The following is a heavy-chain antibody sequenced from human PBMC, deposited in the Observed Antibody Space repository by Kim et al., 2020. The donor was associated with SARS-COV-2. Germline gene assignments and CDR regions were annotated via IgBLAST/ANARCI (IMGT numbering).Heavy chain of an antibody. V-gene: IGHV3-21*01. Sequence: GGSLRLSCAASGFTFSSYSMNWVRQAPGKGLEWVSSISSSSSYIYYADSVKGRFTISRDNAKNSLYLQMNSLRAEDTAVYYCARDWGYSGYDFVFYYYYGMEVWGQGTTVTVSS. J-gene: IGHJ6*02. D-gene: IGHD5-12*01. CDR2: ISSSSSYI. CDR3: ARDWGYSGYDFVFYYYYGMEV. CDR1: GFTFSSYS.